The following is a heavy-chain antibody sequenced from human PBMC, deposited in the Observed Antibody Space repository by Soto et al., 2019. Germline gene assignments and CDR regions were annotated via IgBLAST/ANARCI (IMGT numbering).Heavy chain of an antibody. CDR2: INVYNGNT. D-gene: IGHD3-10*01. CDR1: GYTFTNYC. V-gene: IGHV1-18*01. Sequence: VASVKVSCKASGYTFTNYCISWVRHAPGQGLEWMGWINVYNGNTKYAQKVQGRVTMTTDTSTSTAYMELRSLRSDDTAVYYCARGVGSGSYYNQYNWFDPWGQGTLVTVSS. J-gene: IGHJ5*02. CDR3: ARGVGSGSYYNQYNWFDP.